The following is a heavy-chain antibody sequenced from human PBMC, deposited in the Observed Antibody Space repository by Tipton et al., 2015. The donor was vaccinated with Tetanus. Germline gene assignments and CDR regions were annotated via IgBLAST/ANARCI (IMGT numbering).Heavy chain of an antibody. CDR2: ISHDGISS. CDR1: GFTFSSCA. V-gene: IGHV3-23*01. D-gene: IGHD3-9*01. Sequence: SGFTFSSCAMSWVRQAPGKGLEWVSGISHDGISSHYAASVRGRFTISRDSSKNMLYLQMNNLGAEDTAVYYCAKDVFDYSGMDVWGQGTTVTVSS. J-gene: IGHJ6*02. CDR3: AKDVFDYSGMDV.